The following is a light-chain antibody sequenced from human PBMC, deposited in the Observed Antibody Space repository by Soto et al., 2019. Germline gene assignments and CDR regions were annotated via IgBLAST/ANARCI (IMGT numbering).Light chain of an antibody. J-gene: IGKJ4*01. Sequence: TGVTQSPAILSLSPGERATLSYRASQSVSSYLTWYQQKPGQAPRLLIYGASNRATGIPARFSGSGSGTDFTLTISSLEPGDFAFYYCQQRSEWSITSGGGTNVDI. V-gene: IGKV3-11*01. CDR2: GAS. CDR1: QSVSSY. CDR3: QQRSEWSIT.